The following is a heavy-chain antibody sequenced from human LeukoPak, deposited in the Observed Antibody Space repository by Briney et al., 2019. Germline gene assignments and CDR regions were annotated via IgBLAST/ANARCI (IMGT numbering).Heavy chain of an antibody. Sequence: PGGSLRLSCAASGFTFSSYEMNWVRQAPGKGLEWVSYIRSSGSTIYYADSVKGRFTISRDNAKNSLYLQMNSLRAEDTAVYYCARDRRGYYDSSGYYLAADYYYYYGMDVWGQGTTVTVSS. CDR2: IRSSGSTI. CDR1: GFTFSSYE. J-gene: IGHJ6*02. CDR3: ARDRRGYYDSSGYYLAADYYYYYGMDV. V-gene: IGHV3-48*03. D-gene: IGHD3-22*01.